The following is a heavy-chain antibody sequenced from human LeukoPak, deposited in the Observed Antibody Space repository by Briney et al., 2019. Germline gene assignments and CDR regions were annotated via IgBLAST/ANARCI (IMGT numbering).Heavy chain of an antibody. CDR2: INSDGSST. Sequence: PGGSLRLSCAASGFTFSSYWMHWVRQAPGKGLVWVSRINSDGSSTSYADSVKGRFTISRDNAKNTLYLQMNSLRAEDTAVYYCARGSDFWSVGYYYMDVWGKGTTVTVSS. CDR3: ARGSDFWSVGYYYMDV. J-gene: IGHJ6*03. D-gene: IGHD3-3*01. V-gene: IGHV3-74*01. CDR1: GFTFSSYW.